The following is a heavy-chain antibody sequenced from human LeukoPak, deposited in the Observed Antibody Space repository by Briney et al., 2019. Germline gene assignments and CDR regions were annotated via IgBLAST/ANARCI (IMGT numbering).Heavy chain of an antibody. CDR3: AVIRGVFNY. D-gene: IGHD3-10*01. CDR1: GFTFSRYA. J-gene: IGHJ4*02. CDR2: ISHDGSNK. Sequence: GGSLRLSCAASGFTFSRYAMDWVRQVPGKGLEWVAVISHDGSNKYYADSVKGRFTISRDNSKNTLYLQMNSLRAEDTAVYYCAVIRGVFNYWGQGTLVTVSS. V-gene: IGHV3-30-3*01.